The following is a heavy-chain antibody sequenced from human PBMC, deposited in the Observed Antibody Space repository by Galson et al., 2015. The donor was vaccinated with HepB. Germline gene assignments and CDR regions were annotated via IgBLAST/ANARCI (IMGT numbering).Heavy chain of an antibody. D-gene: IGHD3-22*01. CDR3: ARKPDYYDSSGYNNKNWVYFQH. V-gene: IGHV3-11*06. CDR2: ISSSSSYT. J-gene: IGHJ1*01. Sequence: SLRLSCAASGFTFSDYYMSWIRQAPGKGLEWVSYISSSSSYTNYADSVKGRFTISRDNAKNSLYLQMNSLRAEDTAVYYCARKPDYYDSSGYNNKNWVYFQHWGQGTLVTVSS. CDR1: GFTFSDYY.